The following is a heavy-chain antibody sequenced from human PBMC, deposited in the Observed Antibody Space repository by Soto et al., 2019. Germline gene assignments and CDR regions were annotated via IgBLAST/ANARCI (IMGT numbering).Heavy chain of an antibody. J-gene: IGHJ4*02. CDR1: GGSISSYY. D-gene: IGHD4-17*01. CDR2: IFNSGGT. Sequence: SETLSLTCTVSGGSISSYYWSWLRQPPGKGLEWIGYIFNSGGTNYNPSLKSRVTISLDTSKNQLSLRLTSVTAADTAVYYCATNYGGFSAPYDYWGQGTLVTVSS. V-gene: IGHV4-59*13. CDR3: ATNYGGFSAPYDY.